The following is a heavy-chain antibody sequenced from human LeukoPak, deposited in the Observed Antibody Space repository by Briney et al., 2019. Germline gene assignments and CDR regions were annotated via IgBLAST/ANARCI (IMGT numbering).Heavy chain of an antibody. J-gene: IGHJ2*01. CDR3: ARDRGPGSLSWYFDL. Sequence: GGSLRLSCAASGFTFSDYYMNWIRQAPGKGLEWLSYISSSGSTIYYADSVRGRFTISRDNAKNSLYPQMNSLRAEDTAVYYCARDRGPGSLSWYFDLWGRGTLVTVSS. V-gene: IGHV3-11*01. CDR1: GFTFSDYY. D-gene: IGHD2-21*01. CDR2: ISSSGSTI.